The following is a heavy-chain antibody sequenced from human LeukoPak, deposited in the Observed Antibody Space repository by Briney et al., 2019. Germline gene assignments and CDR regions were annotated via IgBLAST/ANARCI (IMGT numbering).Heavy chain of an antibody. CDR3: ARGEYSSGWYGNFDY. J-gene: IGHJ4*02. D-gene: IGHD6-19*01. CDR2: INPNSGGT. CDR1: GYTFTGYY. Sequence: ASVKVSCKASGYTFTGYYIHWVRQAPGQGLEWMGWINPNSGGTNYAQKFQGRVTMTRDTSISTAYMDLSRLRSDDTAVYYCARGEYSSGWYGNFDYWGQGTLVTVSS. V-gene: IGHV1-2*02.